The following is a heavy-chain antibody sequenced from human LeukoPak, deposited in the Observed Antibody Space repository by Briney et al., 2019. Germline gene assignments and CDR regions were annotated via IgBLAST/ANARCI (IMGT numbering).Heavy chain of an antibody. CDR3: AELGITMIGGV. CDR1: GFTFSSYW. Sequence: GESLRLSCAASGFTFSSYWMTWVRQAPGKGLEWVACMKEDGSEKYYVDSVKGRLTISRDNAKNSLYLQMNSLRAEDTAVYYCAELGITMIGGVWGKGTTVTISS. V-gene: IGHV3-7*01. CDR2: MKEDGSEK. J-gene: IGHJ6*04. D-gene: IGHD3-10*02.